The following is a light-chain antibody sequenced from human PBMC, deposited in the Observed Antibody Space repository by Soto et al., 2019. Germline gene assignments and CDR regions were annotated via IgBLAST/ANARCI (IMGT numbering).Light chain of an antibody. V-gene: IGLV1-51*01. CDR1: SSNIGSNY. Sequence: QSVLTQPPSVSAAPGQKVTISCSASSSNIGSNYVSWYQQLPGTAPKLLIYDNNKRPSGIPDRFSGSKSGTSATLGITGLQTGDEADYYCGTWDSSLSAGVFGGGTKLTVL. CDR2: DNN. CDR3: GTWDSSLSAGV. J-gene: IGLJ2*01.